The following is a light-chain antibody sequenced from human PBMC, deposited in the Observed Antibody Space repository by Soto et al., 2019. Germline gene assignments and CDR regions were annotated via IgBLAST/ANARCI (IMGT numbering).Light chain of an antibody. Sequence: EVVLTQSPVTLSLSPGERATLSCRASQTISNNLAWYQQRPGQAPRLLIYGASSRATGIPDRFSGSGSGTELTLTISRLEPEDFAVYYCQKYNNWPITXGQGTRLEI. CDR1: QTISNN. CDR2: GAS. V-gene: IGKV3D-15*01. CDR3: QKYNNWPIT. J-gene: IGKJ5*01.